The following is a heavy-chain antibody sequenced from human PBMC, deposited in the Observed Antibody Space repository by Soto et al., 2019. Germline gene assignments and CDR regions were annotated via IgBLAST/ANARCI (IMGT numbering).Heavy chain of an antibody. CDR2: INHSGST. Sequence: PSETLSLTCAVFGGSFNGYSWTWIRQPPGKGLEWIGEINHSGSTNYNPSLKSRLTMSIETSKKQFSLRLSSVTAAGTAVYYCARGLNSGYGCSYFYFYGMDVWGQGTTVTVSS. V-gene: IGHV4-34*01. D-gene: IGHD5-12*01. CDR1: GGSFNGYS. J-gene: IGHJ6*02. CDR3: ARGLNSGYGCSYFYFYGMDV.